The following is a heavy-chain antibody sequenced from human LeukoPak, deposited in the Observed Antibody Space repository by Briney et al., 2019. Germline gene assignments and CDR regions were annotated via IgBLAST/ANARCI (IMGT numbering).Heavy chain of an antibody. CDR3: AKGSAAARPYYFDY. J-gene: IGHJ4*02. V-gene: IGHV3-64*04. CDR2: ISSEGKTT. Sequence: PGGSLRLSCSASGFIFSPYAMHWVRQAPGKGLEYVSSISSEGKTTYYADSVKGRFTISRDNSKNTLYLQMNSLRAEDTAVYYCAKGSAAARPYYFDYWGQGTLITVSS. D-gene: IGHD6-6*01. CDR1: GFIFSPYA.